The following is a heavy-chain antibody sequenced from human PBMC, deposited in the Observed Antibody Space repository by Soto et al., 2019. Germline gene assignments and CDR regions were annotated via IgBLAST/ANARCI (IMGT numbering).Heavy chain of an antibody. Sequence: PGGSLRRSCAASEFNLSSYSMHLVRQAPGKGLEWVAVISYDGSNKYYADSVKGRFTISRDNSKNTLYLQMNSLRAEDTAVYYCARDLSPSRYYYYGMDVWGQGTTVTVSS. CDR1: EFNLSSYS. J-gene: IGHJ6*02. CDR3: ARDLSPSRYYYYGMDV. CDR2: ISYDGSNK. V-gene: IGHV3-30-3*01.